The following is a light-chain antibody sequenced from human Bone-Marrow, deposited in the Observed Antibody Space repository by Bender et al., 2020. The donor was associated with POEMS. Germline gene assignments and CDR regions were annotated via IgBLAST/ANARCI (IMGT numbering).Light chain of an antibody. CDR2: EVT. CDR3: CSYAGSSTWV. V-gene: IGLV2-23*02. Sequence: QSALTQPASVSGSPGQSITISCTGTRSDVGSYKLVSWYHQHPGKAPKLLIHEVTKRPSGVSNRFSGSKSGNTASLTISGLQAEDEADYYCCSYAGSSTWVFGGGTKVTVL. J-gene: IGLJ3*02. CDR1: RSDVGSYKL.